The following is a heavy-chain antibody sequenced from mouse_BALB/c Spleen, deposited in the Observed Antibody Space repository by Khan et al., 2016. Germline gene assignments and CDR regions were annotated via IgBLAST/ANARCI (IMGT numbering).Heavy chain of an antibody. J-gene: IGHJ4*01. CDR2: INTNTGAP. CDR3: ARWYGNYALDY. Sequence: QIQLVQSGPELKKPGETVKISCKASGYTFTNYGVHWVKQAPGKGLKWMGWINTNTGAPTYAEELKGRFAFSLETSARTAFLQIDNLKKEDTATYFCARWYGNYALDYWGQGTSVTVSS. V-gene: IGHV9-3*02. D-gene: IGHD2-10*02. CDR1: GYTFTNYG.